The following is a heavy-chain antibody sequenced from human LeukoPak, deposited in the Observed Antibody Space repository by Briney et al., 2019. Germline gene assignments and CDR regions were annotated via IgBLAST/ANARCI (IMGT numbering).Heavy chain of an antibody. J-gene: IGHJ5*02. CDR2: IYYSEST. CDR1: GGSISSSSYY. CDR3: ATSRYCSSTSCYGRGGFDP. Sequence: SETLSLTCTVSGGSISSSSYYWGWIRQPPGKGLEWIGSIYYSESTYYNPSLKSRVTISVDTSKNQFSLKLSSVTAADTAVYYCATSRYCSSTSCYGRGGFDPWGQGTLVTVSS. D-gene: IGHD2-2*01. V-gene: IGHV4-39*01.